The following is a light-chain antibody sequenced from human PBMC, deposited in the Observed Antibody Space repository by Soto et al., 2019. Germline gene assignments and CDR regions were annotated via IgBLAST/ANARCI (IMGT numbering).Light chain of an antibody. CDR3: AAWDDSLNGWV. V-gene: IGLV1-44*01. CDR2: DNN. J-gene: IGLJ3*02. Sequence: QSVLTQPPSASGTPGQRVTISCSGSSSNIGTNTVNWYQQLPGTAPKLLIYDNNHRPSGVPHRFSGSKSGTSASLAISGLQAEPEADYYCAAWDDSLNGWVFGRGTKLTVL. CDR1: SSNIGTNT.